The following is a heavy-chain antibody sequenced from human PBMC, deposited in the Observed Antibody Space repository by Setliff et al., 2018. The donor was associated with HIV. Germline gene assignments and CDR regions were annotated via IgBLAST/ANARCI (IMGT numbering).Heavy chain of an antibody. V-gene: IGHV4-39*01. CDR1: GGSASNSRYY. Sequence: SETLSLTCTVSGGSASNSRYYWAWIRQPPGKGLEYIGSIHYNEKTYYNPSLKSRVTISIDTSKNQFSLNLTSVTAADTADYYCASRVYYYDSNNFLREEGFDPWGQGTLVTVSS. CDR2: IHYNEKT. J-gene: IGHJ5*02. D-gene: IGHD3-22*01. CDR3: ASRVYYYDSNNFLREEGFDP.